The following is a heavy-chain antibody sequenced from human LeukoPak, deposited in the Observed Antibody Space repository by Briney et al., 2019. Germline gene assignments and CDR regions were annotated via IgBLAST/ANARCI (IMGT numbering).Heavy chain of an antibody. Sequence: GGSLRLSCAASGFTFTNYWMSWVRQPPGKGLEWVANIRHDESEIYYVDSVKGRFTISRDISKNTLFLQMDSLRAEDTAIYYCAKTNYFDSSGDKPYTTHFDYWGQGTLVTVSS. CDR3: AKTNYFDSSGDKPYTTHFDY. D-gene: IGHD3-22*01. V-gene: IGHV3-7*03. CDR1: GFTFTNYW. J-gene: IGHJ4*02. CDR2: IRHDESEI.